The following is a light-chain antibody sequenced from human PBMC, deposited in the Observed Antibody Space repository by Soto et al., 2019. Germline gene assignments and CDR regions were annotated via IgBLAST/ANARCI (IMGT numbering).Light chain of an antibody. J-gene: IGLJ2*01. V-gene: IGLV3-1*01. Sequence: SYELTQPPSVSVSPGQTASITCSGEKLGDKYACWYQQKPGQSPVLVIYQDSKRPSGNPERFSGSNSGNTATLTISGTQAMDEDDYYCQAWDSRTVVVFGGGTQLTVL. CDR3: QAWDSRTVVV. CDR2: QDS. CDR1: KLGDKY.